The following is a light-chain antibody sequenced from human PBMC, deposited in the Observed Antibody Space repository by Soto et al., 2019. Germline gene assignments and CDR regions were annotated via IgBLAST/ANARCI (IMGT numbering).Light chain of an antibody. CDR2: RNN. Sequence: QAVVTQPPSASGTPGQRFTISCSGSSSNIGSNYVYWYQQLPGTAPKLLIYRNNQRPSGVPDRFSCSKSGHSASLAISGLRSEDEADYYCASWDDSLSAWVFGGGTKLTVL. CDR3: ASWDDSLSAWV. J-gene: IGLJ3*02. CDR1: SSNIGSNY. V-gene: IGLV1-47*01.